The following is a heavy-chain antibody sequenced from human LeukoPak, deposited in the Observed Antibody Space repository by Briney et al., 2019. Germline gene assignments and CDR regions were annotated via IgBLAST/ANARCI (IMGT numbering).Heavy chain of an antibody. Sequence: PSETLSLTCTVSGGSISSYYWSWIRQPPGKGLEWIGFIYYSGTTNYNPALKSRVTISVDTSKKQFSLKLISVTAADTAVYYCARIKYSSGLYYFDYWGQGTLVTVSS. CDR1: GGSISSYY. J-gene: IGHJ4*02. D-gene: IGHD6-19*01. CDR2: IYYSGTT. V-gene: IGHV4-59*01. CDR3: ARIKYSSGLYYFDY.